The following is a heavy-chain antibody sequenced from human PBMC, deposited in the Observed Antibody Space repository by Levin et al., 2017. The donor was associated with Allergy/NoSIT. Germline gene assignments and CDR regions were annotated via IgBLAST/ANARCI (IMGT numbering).Heavy chain of an antibody. CDR3: ASDIAGVDAATERSRDF. Sequence: GESLKISCAASGFTFSDYYMSWIRQAPGKGLEWVSYITSSGTAIYYADAVKGRFTISRDNAKNSLYLQMNSLRAEDTAVYYCASDIAGVDAATERSRDFWGQGTLVIVSS. D-gene: IGHD2-15*01. V-gene: IGHV3-11*01. CDR2: ITSSGTAI. J-gene: IGHJ4*02. CDR1: GFTFSDYY.